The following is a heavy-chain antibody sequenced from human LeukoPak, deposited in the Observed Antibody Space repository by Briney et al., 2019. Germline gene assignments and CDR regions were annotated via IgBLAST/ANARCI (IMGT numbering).Heavy chain of an antibody. D-gene: IGHD3-22*01. CDR3: ARVRYYYDSSGDWFDP. CDR1: GYTFTSYG. Sequence: ASVKVSCKASGYTFTSYGISWVRQAPGQGLEWMGWISAYNGNTNYAQKLQGRVTMTTDTSTSTAYMELRSLRSDDTAVYYCARVRYYYDSSGDWFDPWGQGTLVTVSS. CDR2: ISAYNGNT. J-gene: IGHJ5*02. V-gene: IGHV1-18*01.